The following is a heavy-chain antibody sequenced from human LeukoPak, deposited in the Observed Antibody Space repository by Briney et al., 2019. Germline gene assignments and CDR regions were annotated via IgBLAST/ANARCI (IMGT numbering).Heavy chain of an antibody. CDR1: GFSFNAFW. D-gene: IGHD5-18*01. CDR2: MKQDGSEK. Sequence: GGSLRLSCVGSGFSFNAFWINWVRLAPGKGLEWVANMKQDGSEKYYLDSVKGRFTISRDNAKNSIYLQMNRLRVEDTAVYYCARPRGYGSPHDAFDIGGQGTMVTVSS. CDR3: ARPRGYGSPHDAFDI. V-gene: IGHV3-7*01. J-gene: IGHJ3*02.